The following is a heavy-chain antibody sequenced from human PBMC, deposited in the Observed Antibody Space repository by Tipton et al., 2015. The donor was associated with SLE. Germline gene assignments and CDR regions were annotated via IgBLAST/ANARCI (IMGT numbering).Heavy chain of an antibody. Sequence: SLRLSCAASGFTVSSNYMSWVRQAPGKGLEWVSAIYSGGNTYYADSVKGRFTISRDNSKNTLYLQMSSLRAEDTAVYYCAREDVYYYDSSAHGMDVWGQGTTVTVSS. V-gene: IGHV3-66*01. CDR1: GFTVSSNY. J-gene: IGHJ6*02. D-gene: IGHD3-22*01. CDR2: IYSGGNT. CDR3: AREDVYYYDSSAHGMDV.